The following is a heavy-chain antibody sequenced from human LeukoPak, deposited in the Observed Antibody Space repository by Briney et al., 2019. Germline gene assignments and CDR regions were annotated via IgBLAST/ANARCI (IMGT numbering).Heavy chain of an antibody. CDR1: GFTFSSYA. D-gene: IGHD5-12*01. J-gene: IGHJ6*02. CDR2: ISGSGSST. V-gene: IGHV3-23*01. CDR3: AKQSGYEYYYGMDV. Sequence: GGSLRLSCAASGFTFSSYAMSWVSQAPGKGLEGGSAISGSGSSTYYEDTVKRRFTNSRDNSKNTLYLQMNSLRAEDTAVYYCAKQSGYEYYYGMDVWGQGTTVTVSS.